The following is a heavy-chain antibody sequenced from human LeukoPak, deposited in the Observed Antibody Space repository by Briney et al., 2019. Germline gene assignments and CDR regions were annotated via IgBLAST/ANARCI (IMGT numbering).Heavy chain of an antibody. CDR2: ISGDGSTT. CDR3: AREVVGLAFDY. J-gene: IGHJ4*02. CDR1: GFTFSNYL. D-gene: IGHD1-26*01. V-gene: IGHV3-74*01. Sequence: GGSLRLSCAASGFTFSNYLMHWVRHAPGKGLVWVSRISGDGSTTTYADSVKGRFTSSRDNAKNTLYLQMNSLGVGDTAVYYCAREVVGLAFDYWGQGTLATVSS.